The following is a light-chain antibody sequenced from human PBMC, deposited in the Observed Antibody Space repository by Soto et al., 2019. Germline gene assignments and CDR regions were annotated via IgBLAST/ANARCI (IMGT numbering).Light chain of an antibody. V-gene: IGKV1-6*01. Sequence: AIHVTQSPSSLSASVGDMVTITCRTSQGIRSALGWYQQKPGKVPKLLIYAESTLQSGVPSRLSGSGSGRDLNLTISRLQPEDFATYYCLLDYSYFWAFGQGTRREIK. CDR2: AES. J-gene: IGKJ5*01. CDR1: QGIRSA. CDR3: LLDYSYFWA.